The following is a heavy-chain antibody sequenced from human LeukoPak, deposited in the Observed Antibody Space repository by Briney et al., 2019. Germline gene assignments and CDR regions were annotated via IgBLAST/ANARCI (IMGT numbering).Heavy chain of an antibody. Sequence: GGSLRLSCAASGFTLSSHPMNWVRQAPGKGLEWVSYIGNDGGMMYYADSVKGRFTISRDSAKNSLYLQMNSLGADDTAVYYCARDASHFDSSGYFHNYYYGMDVWGQGTTVTVSS. D-gene: IGHD3-22*01. CDR1: GFTLSSHP. V-gene: IGHV3-48*03. CDR3: ARDASHFDSSGYFHNYYYGMDV. CDR2: IGNDGGMM. J-gene: IGHJ6*02.